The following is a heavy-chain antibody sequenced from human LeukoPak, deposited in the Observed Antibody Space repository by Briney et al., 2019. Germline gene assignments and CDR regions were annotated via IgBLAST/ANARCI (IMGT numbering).Heavy chain of an antibody. CDR3: ARDQNYYGSGSYGT. CDR2: ISYDGSNK. J-gene: IGHJ4*02. Sequence: PGRSLRLSCAASGFTFSSYAMHWVRQAPGKGLEWVAVISYDGSNKYYADSVKGRFTISRDNSKNTLYLQMNSLRAEDTAVYYCARDQNYYGSGSYGTWGQGTLVTVSS. D-gene: IGHD3-10*01. V-gene: IGHV3-30-3*01. CDR1: GFTFSSYA.